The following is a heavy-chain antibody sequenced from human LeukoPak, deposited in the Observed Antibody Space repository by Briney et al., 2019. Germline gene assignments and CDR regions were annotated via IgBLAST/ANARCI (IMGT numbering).Heavy chain of an antibody. CDR2: INPDGSST. CDR3: VRSYCDTTNCYGRFDP. V-gene: IGHV3-74*01. D-gene: IGHD2-2*01. Sequence: GGSLRLSCVASEFTFSRYWMHWVRHPPGEGLVWVSRINPDGSSTSYADSVKGRFTISRDNAKNTLCLQMNSLRAEDTAVYYCVRSYCDTTNCYGRFDPWGQGALVSVSS. CDR1: EFTFSRYW. J-gene: IGHJ5*02.